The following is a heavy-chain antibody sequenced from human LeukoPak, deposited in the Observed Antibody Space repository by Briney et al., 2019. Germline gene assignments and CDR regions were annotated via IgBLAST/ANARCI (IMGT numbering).Heavy chain of an antibody. CDR3: ARDRYSGYSYGSYYYYGMDL. CDR2: IYYSGST. D-gene: IGHD5-18*01. J-gene: IGHJ6*02. V-gene: IGHV4-59*01. Sequence: SETLSLTCTVSGVSISSYYWSWIRQPPGKGLEWIGYIYYSGSTNYNPSLKSRVTISVDTSKNQFSLKLSSVPAADTAVYYCARDRYSGYSYGSYYYYGMDLWGQGTTVTVSS. CDR1: GVSISSYY.